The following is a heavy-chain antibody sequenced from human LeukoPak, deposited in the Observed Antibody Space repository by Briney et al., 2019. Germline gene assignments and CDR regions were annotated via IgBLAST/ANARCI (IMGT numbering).Heavy chain of an antibody. CDR2: ISGSGGSA. CDR1: GFTFSSYA. D-gene: IGHD3-22*01. CDR3: AIPGVINEYYFDY. Sequence: KTGGSLRLSCAASGFTFSSYAMSWVRQAPGKGLEWVSAISGSGGSAYYADSVKGRFTISRDNSKNTLYLQMNSLRAEDTAVYYCAIPGVINEYYFDYWGQGTLVTVSS. J-gene: IGHJ4*02. V-gene: IGHV3-23*01.